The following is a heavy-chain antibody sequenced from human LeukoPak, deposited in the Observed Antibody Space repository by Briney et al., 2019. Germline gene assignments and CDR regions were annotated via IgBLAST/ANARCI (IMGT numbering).Heavy chain of an antibody. D-gene: IGHD3-22*01. CDR2: IYYSGST. CDR3: ARKNYYDSSGSFDC. V-gene: IGHV4-59*01. Sequence: PSETLSLTCTVSGGSISSYYWSWIRQPPGKGLEWIGYIYYSGSTNYNPSLKSRVTISVDTSKNQFSLKLSSVTAADTAVYYCARKNYYDSSGSFDCWGQGTLVTVSS. J-gene: IGHJ4*02. CDR1: GGSISSYY.